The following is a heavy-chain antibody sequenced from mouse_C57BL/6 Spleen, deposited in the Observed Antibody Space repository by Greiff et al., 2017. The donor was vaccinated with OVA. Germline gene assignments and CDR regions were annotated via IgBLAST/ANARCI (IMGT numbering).Heavy chain of an antibody. Sequence: VQLQQPGAELVRPGSSVKLSCKASGYTFTSYWMDWVKQRPGQGLEWIGNIYPSDSETNYNQKFKDKATLTVDKSSSTAYRQLSSLTSEDSAVYYCARFYYGSSYDYFDYWGKGTTLTVSS. J-gene: IGHJ2*01. V-gene: IGHV1-61*01. CDR3: ARFYYGSSYDYFDY. CDR1: GYTFTSYW. D-gene: IGHD1-1*01. CDR2: IYPSDSET.